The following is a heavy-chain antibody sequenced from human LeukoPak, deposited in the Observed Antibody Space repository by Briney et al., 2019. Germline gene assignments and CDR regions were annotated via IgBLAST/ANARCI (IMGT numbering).Heavy chain of an antibody. CDR3: ARGSQSLGYCSGGSCRAKIFDY. CDR2: TNHSGSP. V-gene: IGHV4-34*01. D-gene: IGHD2-15*01. J-gene: IGHJ4*02. CDR1: GGSFSGYY. Sequence: SETLSLTCAVYGGSFSGYYWSWIRKPPGRGLEGIGETNHSGSPNYNPSLKSRVTISVDTSKYQFSLKLSSVTAADTAVYYCARGSQSLGYCSGGSCRAKIFDYWGQGTLVTVSS.